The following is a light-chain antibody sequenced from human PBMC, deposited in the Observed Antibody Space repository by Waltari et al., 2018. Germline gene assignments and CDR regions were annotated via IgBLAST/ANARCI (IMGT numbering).Light chain of an antibody. J-gene: IGLJ2*01. CDR3: ATWDRSLSAVV. Sequence: HSVLTQPPSVSAAPGQKVTISCSGRSSNTGNNYVSWYQLRPGTAPKLLIYDNNNRPSGIPDRFSGSKSGTSATLGITGLQTGDEADYYCATWDRSLSAVVFGGGTKLTVL. V-gene: IGLV1-51*01. CDR2: DNN. CDR1: SSNTGNNY.